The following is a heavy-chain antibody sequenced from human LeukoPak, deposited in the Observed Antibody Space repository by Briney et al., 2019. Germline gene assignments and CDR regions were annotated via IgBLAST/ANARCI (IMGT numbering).Heavy chain of an antibody. J-gene: IGHJ3*01. V-gene: IGHV3-53*01. CDR2: FYSGGGT. Sequence: PGGSLRLSCAASGFIVRNNYVSWIRQAPGKRLEWVSVFYSGGGTFYADSVRGRFTISRDNSENTLYLQMNSLRAEDTAVYYCARGHTDCGGDCYTGDALDFWGQGTMVTVSS. D-gene: IGHD2-21*02. CDR1: GFIVRNNY. CDR3: ARGHTDCGGDCYTGDALDF.